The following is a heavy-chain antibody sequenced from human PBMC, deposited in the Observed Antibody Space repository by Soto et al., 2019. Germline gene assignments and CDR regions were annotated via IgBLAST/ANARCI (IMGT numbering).Heavy chain of an antibody. V-gene: IGHV4-34*01. CDR2: INHSGST. Sequence: QVQLQQWGAGLLKPSETLSLTCAVYGGSFSGYYWSWIRQPPGKGLEWIGEINHSGSTNYNPSLKSRVTISVDTSKNQFSLKLSSVTAADTAVYYCASSLGYCSGGSCHFDPWGQGTLVTVSS. CDR1: GGSFSGYY. CDR3: ASSLGYCSGGSCHFDP. J-gene: IGHJ5*02. D-gene: IGHD2-15*01.